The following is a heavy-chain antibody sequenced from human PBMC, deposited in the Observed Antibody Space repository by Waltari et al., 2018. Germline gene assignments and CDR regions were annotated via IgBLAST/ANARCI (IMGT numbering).Heavy chain of an antibody. Sequence: QVQLVESGGGVVEPGRSLRLTCAASGFIFRDHGMHWVRKAPGKGLEWVASISYDGYNKYYGDSVKGRFTISRDNSAKTLHLQMSSLTTEDTAVYYCARDRWLQSRGYFDYWGQETQVTVSS. CDR1: GFIFRDHG. CDR3: ARDRWLQSRGYFDY. CDR2: ISYDGYNK. J-gene: IGHJ4*02. D-gene: IGHD3-9*01. V-gene: IGHV3-30*03.